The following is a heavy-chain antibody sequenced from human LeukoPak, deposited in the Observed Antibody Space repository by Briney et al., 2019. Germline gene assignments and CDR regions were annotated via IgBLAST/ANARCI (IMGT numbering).Heavy chain of an antibody. V-gene: IGHV1-8*01. CDR2: MNPNSGNT. D-gene: IGHD6-13*01. Sequence: ASVKVSCRASGYTFTSYDIIWVRQATGQGLEWMGWMNPNSGNTGYAQRVQGRVTMTRDTSISTAYMELSSLTSEDTAVYYCARKGIAAAGTSWFDPWGQGTLVTVSS. CDR3: ARKGIAAAGTSWFDP. J-gene: IGHJ5*02. CDR1: GYTFTSYD.